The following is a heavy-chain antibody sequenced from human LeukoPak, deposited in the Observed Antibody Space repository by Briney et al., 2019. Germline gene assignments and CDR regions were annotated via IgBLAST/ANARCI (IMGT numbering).Heavy chain of an antibody. CDR2: IYTSGST. Sequence: SETLSLTCTVSGGSISSYYWSWIRQPAGKGLEWIGRIYTSGSTNYNPSLKSRVTMSVDTSKNQFSLKLSSVTAADTAVYYCARDRPVYDFWSGYPYFDYWGQGTLVTVSS. CDR3: ARDRPVYDFWSGYPYFDY. V-gene: IGHV4-4*07. D-gene: IGHD3-3*01. CDR1: GGSISSYY. J-gene: IGHJ4*02.